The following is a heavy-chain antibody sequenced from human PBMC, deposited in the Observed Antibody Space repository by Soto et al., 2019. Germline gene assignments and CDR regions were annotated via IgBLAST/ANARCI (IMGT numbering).Heavy chain of an antibody. CDR1: GFSFSRYG. CDR2: ISYDESTT. J-gene: IGHJ3*01. D-gene: IGHD3-22*01. Sequence: GGSLRLSCAASGFSFSRYGIHWVRQAPGRGLEWVAVISYDESTTFYADSVKGRFTISRDNSKNTLFLQMNSLRPEDTAVYYCSKAMIGSYDSDAFDVWGQGTMVTV. V-gene: IGHV3-30*18. CDR3: SKAMIGSYDSDAFDV.